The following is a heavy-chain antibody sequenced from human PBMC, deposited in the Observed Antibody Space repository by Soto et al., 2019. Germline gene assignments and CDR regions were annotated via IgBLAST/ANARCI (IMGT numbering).Heavy chain of an antibody. D-gene: IGHD2-15*01. Sequence: QVQLQQWGAGLLKPSETLSLTCAVYGGSFSGYYWSWIRQPPGKGLEWIGEINHSGSTNYNPSLKSRFTISVDTSKNQFALKLSFVTAAGTAVYYCARIESCSDRVEWFDPWCQGTLVTVSS. J-gene: IGHJ5*02. CDR1: GGSFSGYY. V-gene: IGHV4-34*01. CDR2: INHSGST. CDR3: ARIESCSDRVEWFDP.